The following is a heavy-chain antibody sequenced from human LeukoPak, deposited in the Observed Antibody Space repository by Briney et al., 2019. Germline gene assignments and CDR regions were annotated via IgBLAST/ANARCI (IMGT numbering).Heavy chain of an antibody. V-gene: IGHV3-7*01. D-gene: IGHD1-1*01. CDR2: IKEDGTEK. CDR3: VRESRPGGAMGLYHNLDY. Sequence: GGSLRLSCAGSGFTFSDFWMTWVRQTPGRGLEWVANIKEDGTEKNLVDSVKGRFTISRDNTKNLLFLEMNNLRGDDTAIYYCVRESRPGGAMGLYHNLDYWGQGTLVAVSS. CDR1: GFTFSDFW. J-gene: IGHJ4*02.